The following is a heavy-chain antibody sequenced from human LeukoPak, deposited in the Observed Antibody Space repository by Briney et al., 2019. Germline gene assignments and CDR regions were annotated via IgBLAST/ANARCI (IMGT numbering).Heavy chain of an antibody. CDR1: GYTFTGYY. CDR3: ARRIAGRLINDAFDI. Sequence: ASVKVSCKASGYTFTGYYIHWVRQAPGQGLEWMGWINPYSGGTHYALIFQDRVTMTRDTSISTAYMELSRLRSDDTAVYYCARRIAGRLINDAFDIWGQGTMVTVSS. J-gene: IGHJ3*02. D-gene: IGHD6-6*01. V-gene: IGHV1-2*02. CDR2: INPYSGGT.